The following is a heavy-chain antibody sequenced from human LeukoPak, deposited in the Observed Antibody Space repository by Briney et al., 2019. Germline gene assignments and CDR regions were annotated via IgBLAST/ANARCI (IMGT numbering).Heavy chain of an antibody. V-gene: IGHV3-23*01. Sequence: GGSLRLSCAASGFTFSSYAMSWVRQAPGKGLEWVSAISGSGGSTYYADSVKGRFTISRDNSKNTLHLQMNSLRAEDTAVYYCASRVPDIVVVPAAIGDAFDIWGQGTMVTVSS. D-gene: IGHD2-2*02. CDR2: ISGSGGST. CDR3: ASRVPDIVVVPAAIGDAFDI. J-gene: IGHJ3*02. CDR1: GFTFSSYA.